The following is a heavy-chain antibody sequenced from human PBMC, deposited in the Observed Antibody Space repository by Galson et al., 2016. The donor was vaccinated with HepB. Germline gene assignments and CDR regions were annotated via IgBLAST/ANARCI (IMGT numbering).Heavy chain of an antibody. J-gene: IGHJ3*02. D-gene: IGHD4-23*01. CDR1: GYTFTSYY. CDR3: ARGRGNSGGFDAFDM. V-gene: IGHV1-46*01. CDR2: INPSGGSI. Sequence: KVSCKASGYTFTSYYMHWVRQAPGQGLEWVGIINPSGGSISYAQKFQGRVTMTRDTSTSTVYMELSSLRSEDTAVYYCARGRGNSGGFDAFDMWGQGTMVTVSS.